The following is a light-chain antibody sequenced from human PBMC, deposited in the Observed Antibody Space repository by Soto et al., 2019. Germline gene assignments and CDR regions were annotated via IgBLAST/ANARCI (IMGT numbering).Light chain of an antibody. CDR1: QGINYY. CDR3: QQNESATWT. J-gene: IGKJ1*01. CDR2: DAS. Sequence: IQMTQSPSSLSASVAARVTITSVATQGINYYLNWYQYKAGKAPKILIYDASNLETGVPSRFSGSGSETDFTLTISSLQPEDFATYCCQQNESATWTFGQGTKVAIK. V-gene: IGKV1-33*01.